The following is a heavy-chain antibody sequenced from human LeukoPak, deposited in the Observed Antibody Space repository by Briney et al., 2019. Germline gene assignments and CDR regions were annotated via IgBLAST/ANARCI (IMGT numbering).Heavy chain of an antibody. CDR2: ISGSGGST. Sequence: GGSLRLSCAAYGFTFSSYAMSWVRQAPGKGLEWVSAISGSGGSTYYADSVKGRFTIPRDNSKNTLYLQMNSLRAEDTAVYYCAKAPGGLARPYFDYWGQGTLVTVSS. CDR1: GFTFSSYA. D-gene: IGHD2-8*02. J-gene: IGHJ4*02. V-gene: IGHV3-23*01. CDR3: AKAPGGLARPYFDY.